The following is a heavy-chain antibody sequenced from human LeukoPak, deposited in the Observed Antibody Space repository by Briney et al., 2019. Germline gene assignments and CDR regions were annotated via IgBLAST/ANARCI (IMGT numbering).Heavy chain of an antibody. D-gene: IGHD2-15*01. CDR1: GYTFISYG. CDR3: ARGLVGQPVDY. J-gene: IGHJ4*02. Sequence: ASVKVSCKASGYTFISYGITWVRQAPGQGLEWMGWISPYTTKTNYAQSLQGRVTMTTDTSTSTAYMELRSLRSDDTAVYYCARGLVGQPVDYWGQGTLVTVSS. V-gene: IGHV1-18*01. CDR2: ISPYTTKT.